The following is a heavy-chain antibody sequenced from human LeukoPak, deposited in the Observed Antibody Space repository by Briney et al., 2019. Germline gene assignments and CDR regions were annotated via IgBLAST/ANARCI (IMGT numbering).Heavy chain of an antibody. CDR2: ISAYNGNT. CDR1: GGTFSSYA. Sequence: ASVKVSCKASGGTFSSYAISWVRQAPGQGLEWMGWISAYNGNTNYAQKFQGRVTMTRDTSISTAYMELSRLRSDDTAVYYCATAGAAGYSSSWRENAFDIWGQGTMVTVSS. V-gene: IGHV1-18*01. CDR3: ATAGAAGYSSSWRENAFDI. D-gene: IGHD6-13*01. J-gene: IGHJ3*02.